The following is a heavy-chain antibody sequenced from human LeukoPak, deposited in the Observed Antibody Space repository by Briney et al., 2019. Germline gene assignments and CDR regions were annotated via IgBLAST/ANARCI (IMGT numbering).Heavy chain of an antibody. J-gene: IGHJ4*02. V-gene: IGHV4-59*01. D-gene: IGHD6-6*01. CDR1: GGSISSYY. Sequence: SENLSLTCTVSGGSISSYYWSWIRQPPGKGLEWIGYIYYSGSTNYNPSLKSRVTISVDTSKNQFSLKLSSVTAADTAVYYCARDPIAARGYFDYWGQGTLVTVSS. CDR2: IYYSGST. CDR3: ARDPIAARGYFDY.